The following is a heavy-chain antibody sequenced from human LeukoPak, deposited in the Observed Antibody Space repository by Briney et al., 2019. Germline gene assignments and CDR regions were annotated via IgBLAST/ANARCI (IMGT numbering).Heavy chain of an antibody. CDR2: IYSGGST. V-gene: IGHV3-66*01. CDR1: GFTVSSNY. CDR3: ARAEASFAPFDY. Sequence: GGSLRLSCAASGFTVSSNYMSWVRQAPGKGLEWVSVIYSGGSTYYADSVKGRFTISRDNSKNTLYLQMHSLRVEDTAVYYCARAEASFAPFDYGGQGTLGTVS. J-gene: IGHJ4*02. D-gene: IGHD3-3*01.